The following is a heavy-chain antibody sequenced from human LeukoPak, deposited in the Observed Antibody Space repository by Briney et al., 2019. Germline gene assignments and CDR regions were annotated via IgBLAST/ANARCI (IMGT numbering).Heavy chain of an antibody. J-gene: IGHJ4*02. CDR1: GGSISSYY. Sequence: SETLSLTCTVSGGSISSYYWSWIRQPPGKGLEWIGYIYYSGSTNYNPSLKSRVTISVDTSKNQFSLKLSSVTAADTAVYYCARAPYYDFWSGLDYWGQGTLVTVSS. V-gene: IGHV4-59*01. CDR3: ARAPYYDFWSGLDY. D-gene: IGHD3-3*01. CDR2: IYYSGST.